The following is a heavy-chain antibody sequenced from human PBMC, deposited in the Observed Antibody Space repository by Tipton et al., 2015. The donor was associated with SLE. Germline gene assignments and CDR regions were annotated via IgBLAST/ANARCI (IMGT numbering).Heavy chain of an antibody. CDR3: ARDSGHNSGYDYYYYGMDV. CDR1: GGSFSDYY. J-gene: IGHJ6*02. D-gene: IGHD5-18*01. Sequence: LRLSCAVYGGSFSDYYWSWIRQTPGEGLEWIGEINHTGGTNYNPSLESRVTMSVDTSKNQFSLKLSSVTAADTAMYYCARDSGHNSGYDYYYYGMDVWGQGTTVTVSS. V-gene: IGHV4-34*01. CDR2: INHTGGT.